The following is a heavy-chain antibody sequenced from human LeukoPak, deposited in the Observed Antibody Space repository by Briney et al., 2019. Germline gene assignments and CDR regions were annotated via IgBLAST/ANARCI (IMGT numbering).Heavy chain of an antibody. Sequence: GGSLRLSCAASGFTFSSYAMSWVRQAPGKGLEWVSLISATGENTYYADPVKGRFTISRDNSKNTLYLHMNSLRAEDTAIYYCSSSVFYSSGWYGGYWGQGTLVTVSS. CDR2: ISATGENT. J-gene: IGHJ4*02. CDR3: SSSVFYSSGWYGGY. CDR1: GFTFSSYA. D-gene: IGHD6-19*01. V-gene: IGHV3-23*01.